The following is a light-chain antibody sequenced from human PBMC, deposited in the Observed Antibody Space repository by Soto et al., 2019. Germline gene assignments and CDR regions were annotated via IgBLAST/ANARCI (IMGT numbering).Light chain of an antibody. J-gene: IGLJ1*01. CDR2: GDN. Sequence: QSVLTQPPSVSGAPGQRVTIACTGSSSNIGAPYDVHWYQHLPGTSPKLLIFGDNNRPSGVPDRFSGSKSGTSASLAITRLQDEDEADYYCHSYDIRLHNYVFGPGTKLTVL. CDR3: HSYDIRLHNYV. CDR1: SSNIGAPYD. V-gene: IGLV1-40*01.